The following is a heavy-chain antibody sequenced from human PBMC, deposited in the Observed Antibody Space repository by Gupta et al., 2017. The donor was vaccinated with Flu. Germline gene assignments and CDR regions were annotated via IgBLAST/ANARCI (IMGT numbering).Heavy chain of an antibody. CDR3: ARALITLFGVVFRREDYFDY. Sequence: QVQLVQSGAEVKKPGASVKVSCKASGYTFRNSTIAWVRQAPGQGLQWMGWISAYNGDTNYAQNLQGRVTMTTDTSTSTAYMELRTLRSDDTAVYYCARALITLFGVVFRREDYFDYWGQGTLVTVSS. D-gene: IGHD3-3*01. CDR2: ISAYNGDT. V-gene: IGHV1-18*01. CDR1: GYTFRNST. J-gene: IGHJ4*02.